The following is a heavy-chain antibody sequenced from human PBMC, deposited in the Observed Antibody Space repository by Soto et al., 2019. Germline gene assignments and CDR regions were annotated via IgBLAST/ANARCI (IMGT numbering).Heavy chain of an antibody. Sequence: PGGSLRLSCAASGFTFSTYWMSWVRQAPGEGLVLVSRINSDGSTTTYADSVRGRFTVSRSNAKNTLYLQMNSLRAGDTAVYYCERSPYYYGMDVWGQGTTVTVSS. CDR1: GFTFSTYW. CDR2: INSDGSTT. V-gene: IGHV3-74*01. CDR3: ERSPYYYGMDV. J-gene: IGHJ6*02.